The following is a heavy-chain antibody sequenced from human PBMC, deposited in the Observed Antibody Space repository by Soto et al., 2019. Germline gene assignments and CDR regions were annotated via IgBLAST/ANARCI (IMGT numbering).Heavy chain of an antibody. CDR2: INPNSGGT. Sequence: ASVKVSCKASGYTFTGYYMHWVRQAPGQGLEWMGWINPNSGGTNYAQKFQGWVTMTRDTSISTAYMELSRLRSDDTAVYYCARVLTWDPFYFDYWGQGTLVTVSS. CDR3: ARVLTWDPFYFDY. CDR1: GYTFTGYY. D-gene: IGHD7-27*01. V-gene: IGHV1-2*04. J-gene: IGHJ4*02.